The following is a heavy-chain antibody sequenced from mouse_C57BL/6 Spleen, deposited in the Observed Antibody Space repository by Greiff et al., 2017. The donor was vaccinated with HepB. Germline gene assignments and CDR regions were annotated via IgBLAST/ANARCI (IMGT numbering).Heavy chain of an antibody. V-gene: IGHV5-9-1*02. J-gene: IGHJ4*01. Sequence: EVQLVESGEGLVKPGGSLKLSCAASGFTFSSYAMSWVRQTPEKRLEWVAYISSGGDYIYYADTVKGRFTISRDNARNTLYLQMSSLKSEDTAMYYCTRGNDGYYGYAMDYWGQGTSVTVSS. CDR2: ISSGGDYI. CDR1: GFTFSSYA. D-gene: IGHD2-3*01. CDR3: TRGNDGYYGYAMDY.